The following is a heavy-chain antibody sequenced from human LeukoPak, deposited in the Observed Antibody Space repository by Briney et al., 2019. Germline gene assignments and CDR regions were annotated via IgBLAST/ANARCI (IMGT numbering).Heavy chain of an antibody. D-gene: IGHD3-10*01. V-gene: IGHV3-48*04. CDR2: ISSSSSTI. Sequence: GGSLRLSCAASGFTFSSYSMNWVRQAPGKGLEWVSYISSSSSTIYYADSVKGRFTISRDNAKNSLYLQMNSLRAEDTAVYYCARITMVRGVYWFDPWGQGTLVTVSS. J-gene: IGHJ5*02. CDR3: ARITMVRGVYWFDP. CDR1: GFTFSSYS.